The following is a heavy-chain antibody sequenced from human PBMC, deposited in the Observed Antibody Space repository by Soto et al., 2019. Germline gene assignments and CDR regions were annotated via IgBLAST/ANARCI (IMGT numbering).Heavy chain of an antibody. D-gene: IGHD3-22*01. V-gene: IGHV4-4*07. J-gene: IGHJ6*02. CDR1: GGSISSYY. Sequence: SETLSLTCTVSGGSISSYYWSWIRQPAGKGLEWIGRIYTSGSTNYNPSLKSRVTMSVDTSKNQFSLKLSSVTAADTAVYYCARAHINYYDSSGYYPLGMDVWGQGTTVTVSS. CDR3: ARAHINYYDSSGYYPLGMDV. CDR2: IYTSGST.